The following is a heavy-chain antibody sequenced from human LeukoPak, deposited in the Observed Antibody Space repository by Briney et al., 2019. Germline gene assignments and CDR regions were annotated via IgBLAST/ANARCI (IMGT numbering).Heavy chain of an antibody. CDR2: IYYSGST. CDR1: GASITRSTYY. J-gene: IGHJ4*02. D-gene: IGHD2-2*01. Sequence: PSETLSLTCTVSGASITRSTYYWGWIRQPPGKGLEWIGCIYYSGSTNYNPSLKSRVTISVDTSKNQFSLKLSSVTAADTAVYYCARMRRKPQRVGYCSSTSCQGPSDYWGQGTLVTVSS. V-gene: IGHV4-39*07. CDR3: ARMRRKPQRVGYCSSTSCQGPSDY.